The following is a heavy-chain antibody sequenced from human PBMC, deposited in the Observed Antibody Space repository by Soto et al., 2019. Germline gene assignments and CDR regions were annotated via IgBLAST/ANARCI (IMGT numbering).Heavy chain of an antibody. Sequence: LSLTCNVSGGSITGAYYWNWIRQHPGKGLEWIGSIHYRGTTDYNPSLKSRITISLDRSKNQFALKLSSVTAADTAVYYCARVRDSFGLDVWGQGTTVTVSS. CDR1: GGSITGAYY. D-gene: IGHD2-15*01. CDR2: IHYRGTT. J-gene: IGHJ6*02. CDR3: ARVRDSFGLDV. V-gene: IGHV4-31*03.